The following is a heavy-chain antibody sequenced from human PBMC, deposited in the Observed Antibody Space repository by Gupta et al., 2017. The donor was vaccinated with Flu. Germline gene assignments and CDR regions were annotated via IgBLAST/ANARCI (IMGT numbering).Heavy chain of an antibody. V-gene: IGHV1-69*02. D-gene: IGHD2-15*01. J-gene: IGHJ1*01. CDR2: IIPILGIA. Sequence: VQLVQSGAEVQKPGSSVKVSCKASGGTFSSYTISWVRQAPGQGLEWMGRIIPILGIANYAQKFQGRVTSTADKATSTAYMELSSLRSEDTAVYYCARTRCSGGSCYDKYFQHWGQGNRVTVSS. CDR1: GGTFSSYT. CDR3: ARTRCSGGSCYDKYFQH.